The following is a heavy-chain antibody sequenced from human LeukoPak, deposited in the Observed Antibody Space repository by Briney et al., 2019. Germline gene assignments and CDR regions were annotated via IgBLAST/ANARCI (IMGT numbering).Heavy chain of an antibody. V-gene: IGHV5-51*01. CDR2: IYPGDSDT. CDR3: ARSIDSTTSTLPF. J-gene: IGHJ4*02. Sequence: GESLKISCKGSENSFTNCWIAWVRQMPGKGLEWVGIIYPGDSDTRYSPTFQGQVTISADRSTTTAYLQWSGLKAPDTAMYYCARSIDSTTSTLPFWGQGTLVTVSS. CDR1: ENSFTNCW. D-gene: IGHD5-24*01.